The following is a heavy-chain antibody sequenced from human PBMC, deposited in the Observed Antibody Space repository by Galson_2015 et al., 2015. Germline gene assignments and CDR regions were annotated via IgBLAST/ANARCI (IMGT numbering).Heavy chain of an antibody. V-gene: IGHV4-61*02. D-gene: IGHD4-23*01. CDR1: GGSITSVNYY. J-gene: IGHJ4*02. CDR2: IYTSGST. Sequence: TLSLTCTVSGGSITSVNYYWSWIRQPAGKGLEWIGRIYTSGSTKYNPSIKSRVTISLDTSKNQFSLKLSSVTAADTAVYYCARFGGNSGGMFYFDYWGQGTLVTVSS. CDR3: ARFGGNSGGMFYFDY.